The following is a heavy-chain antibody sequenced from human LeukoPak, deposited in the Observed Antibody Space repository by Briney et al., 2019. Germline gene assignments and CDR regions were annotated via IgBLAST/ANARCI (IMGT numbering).Heavy chain of an antibody. Sequence: PSETLSLTCTVSGGSISSSSYYWGCIRQPPGKGLEWIGSIYYSGSTYYNPSLKSRVTISVDTSKNQFSLKLSSVTAADTAVYYCARVPRAAAGNPGAFDIWGQGTMATVSS. CDR2: IYYSGST. V-gene: IGHV4-39*01. J-gene: IGHJ3*02. CDR3: ARVPRAAAGNPGAFDI. D-gene: IGHD6-13*01. CDR1: GGSISSSSYY.